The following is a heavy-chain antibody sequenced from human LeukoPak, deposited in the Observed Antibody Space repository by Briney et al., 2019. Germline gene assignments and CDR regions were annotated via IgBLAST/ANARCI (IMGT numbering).Heavy chain of an antibody. J-gene: IGHJ6*02. V-gene: IGHV1-18*01. CDR2: TSAYNGNT. Sequence: ASVKVSCKASGYIFTSRGITWVRQAPGQGLEWMGWTSAYNGNTNYAQNVQGRVTVTRDTSTSTAYMELRSLRSDDTAVYFCARDLPGAAVEGTTRGMDVWGQGTTVTVSS. D-gene: IGHD6-19*01. CDR3: ARDLPGAAVEGTTRGMDV. CDR1: GYIFTSRG.